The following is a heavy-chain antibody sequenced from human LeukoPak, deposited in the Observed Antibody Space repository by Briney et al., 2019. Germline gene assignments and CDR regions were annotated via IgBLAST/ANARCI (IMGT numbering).Heavy chain of an antibody. J-gene: IGHJ4*02. CDR3: TRVIREGAADY. V-gene: IGHV3-49*03. D-gene: IGHD1-26*01. Sequence: PGGSLRLSCTASGFTFGDYAISWFRQAPGKGLEWVGFIRSKAYGGTTEYAASVKGRFTISRDDSKSIAYLQMNSLKTEDTAVYYCTRVIREGAADYWGQGTLVTVSS. CDR2: IRSKAYGGTT. CDR1: GFTFGDYA.